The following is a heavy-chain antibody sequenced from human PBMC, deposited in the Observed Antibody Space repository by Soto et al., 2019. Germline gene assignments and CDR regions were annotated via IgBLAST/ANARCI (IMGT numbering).Heavy chain of an antibody. J-gene: IGHJ3*02. V-gene: IGHV6-1*01. CDR2: TYYRSKWCN. CDR3: SRDQGQWLGLDAFDI. CDR1: GDSVSSNIAA. D-gene: IGHD6-19*01. Sequence: SQTLSLTSAISGDSVSSNIAAFDWSSQTPPRGLEWLGRTYYRSKWCNDYEVSVKSRITIIPDKSKNQFSLQLNTVTPEDTAVYYCSRDQGQWLGLDAFDIWGQGTMVTVSS.